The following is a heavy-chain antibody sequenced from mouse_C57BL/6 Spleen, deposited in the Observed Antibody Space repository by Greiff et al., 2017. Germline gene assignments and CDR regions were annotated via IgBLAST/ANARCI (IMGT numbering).Heavy chain of an antibody. J-gene: IGHJ3*01. Sequence: QVQLQQPGAELVKPGASVKLSCKASGFTFTSYWMQWVKQRPGQGLEWIGEIDPSDSYTNYNPKFKGKATLTVDTSSSTAYLQLSSLTSADCAVYECARATIYYGNYGAWFAYWGQVTLVTVSA. CDR3: ARATIYYGNYGAWFAY. CDR2: IDPSDSYT. CDR1: GFTFTSYW. V-gene: IGHV1-50*01. D-gene: IGHD2-1*01.